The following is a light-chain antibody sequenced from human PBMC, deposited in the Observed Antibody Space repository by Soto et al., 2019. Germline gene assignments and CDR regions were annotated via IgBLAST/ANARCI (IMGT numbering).Light chain of an antibody. Sequence: EIVLTQSPATQSLSPGERATLSCRASQSVSSYLAWYQQKPGQAPRLLIYDASNRATGIPARLSGSGSGTDFTLTISSLEPEDFAVYYCQQRSNWPLTFGGGTKVEIK. CDR3: QQRSNWPLT. CDR2: DAS. CDR1: QSVSSY. J-gene: IGKJ4*01. V-gene: IGKV3-11*01.